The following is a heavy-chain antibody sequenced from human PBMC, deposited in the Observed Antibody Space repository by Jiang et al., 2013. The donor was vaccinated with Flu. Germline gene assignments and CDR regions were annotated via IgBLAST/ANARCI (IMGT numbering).Heavy chain of an antibody. J-gene: IGHJ4*02. Sequence: KPTQTLTLTCTFSGFSLSTSGVGVGWIRQPPGKALEWLALIYWNDDKRYSPSLKSRLTITKDTSKNQVVLTMTNMDPVDTATYYCAHVHPMDHFDYWGQGTLVTVSS. CDR3: AHVHPMDHFDY. CDR2: IYWNDDK. D-gene: IGHD3-10*01. V-gene: IGHV2-5*01. CDR1: GFSLSTSGVG.